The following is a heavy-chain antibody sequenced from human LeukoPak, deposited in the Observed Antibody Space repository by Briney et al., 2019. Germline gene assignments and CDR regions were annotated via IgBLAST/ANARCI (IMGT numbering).Heavy chain of an antibody. D-gene: IGHD3-22*01. CDR1: GFTFSNAW. V-gene: IGHV3-11*01. Sequence: PGGSLRLSCAASGFTFSNAWMNWVRQAPGKGLEWVSYISSSGSTIYYADSVKGRFTISRDNAKNSLYLQMNSLRAEDTAVYYCANLGDYYDSSGYSWGQGTLVTVSS. J-gene: IGHJ4*02. CDR2: ISSSGSTI. CDR3: ANLGDYYDSSGYS.